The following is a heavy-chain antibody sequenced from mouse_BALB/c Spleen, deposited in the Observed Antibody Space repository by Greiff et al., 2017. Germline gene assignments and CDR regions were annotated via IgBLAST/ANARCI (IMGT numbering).Heavy chain of an antibody. J-gene: IGHJ4*01. Sequence: EVQLVESGGGLVQPGGSRKLSCAASGFTFSSFGMHWVRQAPEKGLEWVAYISSGSSTIYYADTVKGRFTISRDNPKNTLFLQMTSLRSEDTAMYYCERRAYYYGSSYAMDYWGQGTSVTVSS. CDR2: ISSGSSTI. D-gene: IGHD1-1*01. V-gene: IGHV5-17*02. CDR3: ERRAYYYGSSYAMDY. CDR1: GFTFSSFG.